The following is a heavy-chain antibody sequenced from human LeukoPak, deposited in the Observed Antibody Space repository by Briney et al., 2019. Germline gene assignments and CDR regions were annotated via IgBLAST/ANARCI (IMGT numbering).Heavy chain of an antibody. CDR2: ISGGGGGI. CDR1: GLTFNNYA. Sequence: GGSLRLSCAASGLTFNNYAMSWVRRAPGKGLAWVSTISGGGGGIYYADSVKGRFTISRDNSKETLYLLMNSLSAEDTAVYYCAKDFGVSPTGFDYWGQGTLVTVSS. D-gene: IGHD3-3*01. V-gene: IGHV3-23*01. J-gene: IGHJ4*02. CDR3: AKDFGVSPTGFDY.